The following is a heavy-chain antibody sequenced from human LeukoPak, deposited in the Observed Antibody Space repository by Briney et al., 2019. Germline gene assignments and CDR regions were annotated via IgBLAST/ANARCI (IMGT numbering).Heavy chain of an antibody. J-gene: IGHJ5*02. Sequence: GESLKISCKGSGYSFTNYWIGWVRQMPGKGLEWMGTIYPGDSETRYTPSFQGQVSISADKSISTAYLQWSSLKASDTAMYYCARRLGGGSSTSLYNWFDPWGQGTLVTVSS. CDR3: ARRLGGGSSTSLYNWFDP. D-gene: IGHD2-2*01. CDR2: IYPGDSET. V-gene: IGHV5-51*01. CDR1: GYSFTNYW.